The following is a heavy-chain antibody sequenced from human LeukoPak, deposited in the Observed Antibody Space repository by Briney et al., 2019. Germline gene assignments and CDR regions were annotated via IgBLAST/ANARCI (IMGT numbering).Heavy chain of an antibody. V-gene: IGHV4-59*01. CDR1: GGSISSDY. CDR3: AKGKDC. J-gene: IGHJ4*02. CDR2: IYYSGST. Sequence: SETLSLTCAVSGGSISSDYWSWIRQPPGKGLEWIGYIYYSGSTNYNPSLKSRVTISVDTSKNQFSLKLSSVTAADTAVYYCAKGKDCWGQGTLVTVSS.